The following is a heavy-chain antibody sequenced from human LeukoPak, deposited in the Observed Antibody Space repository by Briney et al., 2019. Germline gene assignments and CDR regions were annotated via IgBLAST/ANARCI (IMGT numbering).Heavy chain of an antibody. V-gene: IGHV3-30*02. CDR3: AKAGSWVVPAAMYYFDY. CDR2: IRYDGSNK. Sequence: PGGSLRLSCAASGFTFSSYAMSWVRQAPGKGLEWVAFIRYDGSNKYYADSVKGRFTISRDNSKNTLYLQMNSLRAEDTAVYYCAKAGSWVVPAAMYYFDYWGQGTLVTVSS. D-gene: IGHD2-2*01. J-gene: IGHJ4*02. CDR1: GFTFSSYA.